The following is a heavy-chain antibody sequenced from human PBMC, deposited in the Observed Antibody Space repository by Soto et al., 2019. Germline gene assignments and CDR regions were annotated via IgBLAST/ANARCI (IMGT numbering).Heavy chain of an antibody. CDR3: AASCVGCGGFNYYGMDV. CDR2: IYYRGST. J-gene: IGHJ6*01. Sequence: QVQLQESGPGLVKPSQTLSLTCTVSGGSISSGGYYWNWIRQHPGKGLEWIGYIYYRGSTYYHPSPKSRVTISVDTFKNQFSLKLSSVTAADTAVYYCAASCVGCGGFNYYGMDVW. D-gene: IGHD2-21*01. V-gene: IGHV4-31*03. CDR1: GGSISSGGYY.